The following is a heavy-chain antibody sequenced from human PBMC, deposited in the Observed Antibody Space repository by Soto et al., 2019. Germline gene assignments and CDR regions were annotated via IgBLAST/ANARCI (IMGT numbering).Heavy chain of an antibody. Sequence: QITLKESGPTLLKPTQTLTLTCTFSGFSLSTSGVGVGWIRQPPGKALEWLALIYWDDDKRYSPSLKSRLTITKDTSKNQVVLTMTNMDPVDTATYYCAHVEWKLLMPKGFDYWGQGTLVTVSS. CDR1: GFSLSTSGVG. J-gene: IGHJ4*02. D-gene: IGHD1-26*01. CDR2: IYWDDDK. V-gene: IGHV2-5*02. CDR3: AHVEWKLLMPKGFDY.